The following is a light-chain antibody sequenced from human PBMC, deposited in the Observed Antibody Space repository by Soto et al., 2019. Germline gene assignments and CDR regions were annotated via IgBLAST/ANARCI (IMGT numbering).Light chain of an antibody. J-gene: IGLJ3*02. Sequence: QSVLTQPPSVSAAPGQKVTISCSGSSSNIGKYYVSWYQQLPGTAPKLLIYDNNKRPSGIPDRFSGSKSGTSATLDITGLQTGDEADYYCGTWDSSLSAVFGGGTKLTVL. CDR3: GTWDSSLSAV. V-gene: IGLV1-51*01. CDR1: SSNIGKYY. CDR2: DNN.